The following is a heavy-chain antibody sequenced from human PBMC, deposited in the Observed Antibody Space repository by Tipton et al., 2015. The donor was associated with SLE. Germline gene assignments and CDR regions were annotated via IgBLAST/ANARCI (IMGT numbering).Heavy chain of an antibody. Sequence: TLSLTCTVSGASVSSSNSNWGWIRQPPGKRLEWIGSVYFSGITFYSPSLQSRVTISLDTSKNQFSLKLSSVTAADTALYFCARHLGAARSPWYYFYGMDVWGQGTTVTVSS. D-gene: IGHD6-6*01. CDR2: VYFSGIT. CDR3: ARHLGAARSPWYYFYGMDV. J-gene: IGHJ6*02. V-gene: IGHV4-39*01. CDR1: GASVSSSNSN.